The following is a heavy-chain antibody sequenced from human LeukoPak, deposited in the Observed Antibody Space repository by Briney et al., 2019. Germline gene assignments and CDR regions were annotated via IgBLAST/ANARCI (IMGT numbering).Heavy chain of an antibody. V-gene: IGHV4-39*07. CDR3: ARDGYDFWRHYYYGMDV. Sequence: SETLSLTCTVSGGSISSSFYYWGWIRQPPGKGLEWIGYIYYSGSTYYNPSLKSRVTISVDTSKNQFSLKLSSVTAADTAVYYCARDGYDFWRHYYYGMDVWGQGTTVTVSS. CDR1: GGSISSSFYY. D-gene: IGHD3-3*01. CDR2: IYYSGST. J-gene: IGHJ6*02.